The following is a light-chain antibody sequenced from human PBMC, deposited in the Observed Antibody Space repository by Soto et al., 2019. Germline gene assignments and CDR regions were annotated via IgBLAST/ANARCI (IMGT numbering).Light chain of an antibody. CDR2: DDN. CDR1: SSNLGGNS. CDR3: GSWDSSLSAYV. Sequence: QSVMTQPPSVSAAPGQKVTISCSGSSSNLGGNSVSWYQQLPGTAPKLLIYDDNKRPSGIPDRFSGSKSGTSATLGITGFQTGDEADYYCGSWDSSLSAYVFGTGTKLTFL. V-gene: IGLV1-51*01. J-gene: IGLJ1*01.